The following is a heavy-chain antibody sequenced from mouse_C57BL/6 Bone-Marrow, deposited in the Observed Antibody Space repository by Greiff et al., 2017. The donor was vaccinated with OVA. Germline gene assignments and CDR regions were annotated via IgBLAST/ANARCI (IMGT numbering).Heavy chain of an antibody. V-gene: IGHV1-19*01. Sequence: VQLQQSGPVLVKPGASVKMSCKASGYTFTDYYMNWVKQSHGKSLEWIGVINPYNGGTSYNQKFKGKATLTVDKSSSTAYMELNSLTSEDSAVYYCARYGDGSNWYFDVWGTGTTATVSS. CDR1: GYTFTDYY. CDR2: INPYNGGT. J-gene: IGHJ1*03. D-gene: IGHD2-3*01. CDR3: ARYGDGSNWYFDV.